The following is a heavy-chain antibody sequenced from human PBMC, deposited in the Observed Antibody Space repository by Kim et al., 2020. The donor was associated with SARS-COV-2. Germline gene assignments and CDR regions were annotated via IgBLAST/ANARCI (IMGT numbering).Heavy chain of an antibody. V-gene: IGHV1-18*01. J-gene: IGHJ4*02. CDR2: GNT. D-gene: IGHD4-17*01. CDR3: ARVLDYGEH. Sequence: GNTNYAQKPQGRVTMTTDTSTSTAYMELRSLRSDDTAVYYCARVLDYGEHWGQGTLVTVSS.